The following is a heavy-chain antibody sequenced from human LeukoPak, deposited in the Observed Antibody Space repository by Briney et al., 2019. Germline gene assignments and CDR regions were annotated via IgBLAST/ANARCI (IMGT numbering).Heavy chain of an antibody. J-gene: IGHJ4*02. V-gene: IGHV4-59*01. D-gene: IGHD2-15*01. CDR1: GGSISSYY. Sequence: PSETLSLTCTVSGGSISSYYWSWIRQPPGKGLEWIGYIYYSGSTNYNPSLKSRVTISVDTSKNQFSLKLSSVTAADTAVYYCAGIRISARGFPLYYFDYWGQGTLVTVSS. CDR2: IYYSGST. CDR3: AGIRISARGFPLYYFDY.